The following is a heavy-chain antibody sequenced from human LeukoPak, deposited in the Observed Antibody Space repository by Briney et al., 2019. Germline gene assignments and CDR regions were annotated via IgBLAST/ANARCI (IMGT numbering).Heavy chain of an antibody. CDR3: ARDNSVGDIAWWFDP. V-gene: IGHV1-46*01. Sequence: ASEKVSCKASGYTFINNWMHWVRQAPGQGLEWIGLINPTGTRTGYAQKFQGRVTMTRDMSTSTDYMELSSLRSEDTAIYYCARDNSVGDIAWWFDPWGQGTLVTVST. D-gene: IGHD3-10*01. J-gene: IGHJ5*02. CDR1: GYTFINNW. CDR2: INPTGTRT.